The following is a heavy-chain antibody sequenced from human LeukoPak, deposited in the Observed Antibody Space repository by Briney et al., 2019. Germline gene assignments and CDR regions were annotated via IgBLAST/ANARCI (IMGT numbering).Heavy chain of an antibody. D-gene: IGHD3-22*01. J-gene: IGHJ4*02. V-gene: IGHV1-18*01. CDR1: GYTFTSYG. Sequence: GASVKVSCKASGYTFTSYGISWVRQAPGQGLEWMGWISAYNGNTNYAQKLRGRVTMTTDTSTSTAYMELRSLRSDDTAVYYCARAYYYDSSGATKSFDYWGQGTLVTVSS. CDR3: ARAYYYDSSGATKSFDY. CDR2: ISAYNGNT.